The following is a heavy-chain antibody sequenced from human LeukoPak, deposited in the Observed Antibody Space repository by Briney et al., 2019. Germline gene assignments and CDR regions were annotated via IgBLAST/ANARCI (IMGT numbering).Heavy chain of an antibody. CDR2: IYYSGST. V-gene: IGHV4-59*01. Sequence: PSETLSLTCTVSGGSISSYYWSWIRQPPGKGLEWIGYIYYSGSTNYNPSLKSRVTISVDTSKNQFSLKLSSVTAADTAVYYCARVLADWGSYYYYYYGMDVWGQGTTVTVSS. CDR1: GGSISSYY. CDR3: ARVLADWGSYYYYYYGMDV. D-gene: IGHD7-27*01. J-gene: IGHJ6*02.